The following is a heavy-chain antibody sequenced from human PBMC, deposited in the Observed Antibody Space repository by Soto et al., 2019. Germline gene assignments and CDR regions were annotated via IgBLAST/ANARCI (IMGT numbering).Heavy chain of an antibody. CDR2: ISSSSSYI. J-gene: IGHJ4*02. Sequence: GGSLRLSCAASGFTFSSYSMNWVRQAPGKGLEWVSSISSSSSYIYYADSVKGRFTISRDNAKNSLYLQMNSLRAEDTAVYYCARDRIGRDGDYGPIDYWGQGTLVTVSS. CDR1: GFTFSSYS. D-gene: IGHD4-17*01. V-gene: IGHV3-21*01. CDR3: ARDRIGRDGDYGPIDY.